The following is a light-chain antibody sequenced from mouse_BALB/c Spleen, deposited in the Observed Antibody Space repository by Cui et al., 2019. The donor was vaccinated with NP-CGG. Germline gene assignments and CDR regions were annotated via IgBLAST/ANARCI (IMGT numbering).Light chain of an antibody. CDR3: TLWYSNHWV. Sequence: AVVSHGSALTTSPGETVTLTFRPHTRAVTNSHYATWVQEKPDHLFTGLIGSTNNRAPGVPARFSGSLIGDKAALTITGAQTEDEAIYFCTLWYSNHWVFGGGTKLTVL. J-gene: IGLJ1*01. V-gene: IGLV1*01. CDR2: STN. CDR1: TRAVTNSHY.